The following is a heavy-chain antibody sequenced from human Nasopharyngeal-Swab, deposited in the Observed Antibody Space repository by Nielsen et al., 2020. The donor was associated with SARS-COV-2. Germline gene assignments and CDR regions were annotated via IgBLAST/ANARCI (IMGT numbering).Heavy chain of an antibody. J-gene: IGHJ3*02. CDR3: AKDTYYDSSGYFLFGYAFDI. D-gene: IGHD3-22*01. CDR1: RFTFSRWP. CDR2: ISSDGSDK. V-gene: IGHV3-30*18. Sequence: GESLKISCVASRFTFSRWPMHWVRQAPGKGLEWVTVISSDGSDKQYVDSVKGRFTIPRDNSKNTLYLQMNSLRAEDTAVYYCAKDTYYDSSGYFLFGYAFDIWGQGTMVTVSS.